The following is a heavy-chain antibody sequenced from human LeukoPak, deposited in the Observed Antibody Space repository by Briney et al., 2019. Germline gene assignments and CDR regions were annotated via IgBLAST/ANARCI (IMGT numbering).Heavy chain of an antibody. Sequence: APVKVSCKASGYTFTSYGISWVRQAPGQGLEGMGWISAYNGNTNYAQKLQGRVTMTTDTSTSTAYMELRSLRSDDTAVYYCARGPVDTARGRAFDIWGQGTMVTVSS. CDR1: GYTFTSYG. CDR3: ARGPVDTARGRAFDI. V-gene: IGHV1-18*01. J-gene: IGHJ3*02. D-gene: IGHD5-18*01. CDR2: ISAYNGNT.